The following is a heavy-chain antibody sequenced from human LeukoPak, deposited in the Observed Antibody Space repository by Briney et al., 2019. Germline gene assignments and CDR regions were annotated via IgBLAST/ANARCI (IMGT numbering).Heavy chain of an antibody. J-gene: IGHJ5*02. CDR3: ARDRGSVYDFWSGYPNWFDP. V-gene: IGHV4-59*12. CDR2: IYYSGST. CDR1: GGSISSYY. D-gene: IGHD3-3*01. Sequence: SETLSLTCTVSGGSISSYYWSWIRQPPGKGLEWIGYIYYSGSTNYNPSLKSRVTMSVDTSKNQFSLKLSSVTAADTAVYYCARDRGSVYDFWSGYPNWFDPWGQGTLVTVSS.